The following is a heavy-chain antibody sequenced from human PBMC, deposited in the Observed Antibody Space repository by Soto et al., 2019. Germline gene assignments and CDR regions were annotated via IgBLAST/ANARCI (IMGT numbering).Heavy chain of an antibody. J-gene: IGHJ4*02. CDR1: GGPIKTGDYY. Sequence: KPSETLSLTCNVSGGPIKTGDYYWNWIRQPPGKGLEWIGYVFYSGATNYSPSLKSRAAISMDTSKNQFSLSLTSVTAADTAVYYCARAGLSYGNLLFWGQGIRVTVSS. CDR2: VFYSGAT. V-gene: IGHV4-30-4*01. CDR3: ARAGLSYGNLLF. D-gene: IGHD3-10*01.